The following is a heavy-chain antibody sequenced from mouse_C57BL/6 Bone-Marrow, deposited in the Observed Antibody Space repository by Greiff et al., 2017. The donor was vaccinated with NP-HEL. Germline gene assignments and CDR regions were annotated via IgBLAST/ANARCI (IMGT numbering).Heavy chain of an antibody. Sequence: VQRVESGPELVKPGASVKISCKASGYAFSSSWMNWVKQRPGKGLEWIGRIYPGDGDTNYNGKFKGKATLTADKSSSTAYMQLSSLTSEDSAVYFCAPYYYGSSYDWYFDVWGTGTTVTVSS. CDR3: APYYYGSSYDWYFDV. J-gene: IGHJ1*03. CDR2: IYPGDGDT. CDR1: GYAFSSSW. V-gene: IGHV1-82*01. D-gene: IGHD1-1*01.